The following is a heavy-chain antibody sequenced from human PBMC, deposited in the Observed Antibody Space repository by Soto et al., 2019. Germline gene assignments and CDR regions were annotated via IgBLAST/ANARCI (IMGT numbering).Heavy chain of an antibody. CDR3: ARRGAAGFWFDP. D-gene: IGHD6-13*01. J-gene: IGHJ5*02. V-gene: IGHV1-69*01. Sequence: QVQLVQSGAEVKKPGSSVNVSCKASGGTFSSYAISWVRQAPGQGLEWMGGIIPIFGTANYAQKFQGRVTIIADESTSTAYMELSSLRSEDTAVYYCARRGAAGFWFDPWGQGTLVTVSS. CDR1: GGTFSSYA. CDR2: IIPIFGTA.